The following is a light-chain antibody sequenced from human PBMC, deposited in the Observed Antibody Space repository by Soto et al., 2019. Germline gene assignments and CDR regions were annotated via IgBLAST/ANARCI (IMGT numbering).Light chain of an antibody. CDR2: DVT. J-gene: IGLJ1*01. CDR3: CSFAGSYTYV. V-gene: IGLV2-11*01. CDR1: SSGVGAYNY. Sequence: QSVLTQPRSVSGSPGQSVTISCIGTSSGVGAYNYVSWYQQHPGKAPKLMIYDVTKRPSGVPDRFSGSKSGSTASLTISGLQTEDEAEYYCCSFAGSYTYVFGTGTKLTVL.